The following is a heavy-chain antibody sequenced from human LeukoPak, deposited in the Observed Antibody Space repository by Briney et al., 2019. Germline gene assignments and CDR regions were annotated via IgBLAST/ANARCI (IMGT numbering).Heavy chain of an antibody. D-gene: IGHD6-19*01. J-gene: IGHJ3*02. Sequence: GGSLRLSCAASGFAFSRNSMNWVRQAPGKGLEWVSSISTSSSYIYYADSVKGRFTISRDNAKNSLYLQMNSLRVDDTAVYYCARGASVVAGSDDAFDIWGQGTMVTVSS. V-gene: IGHV3-21*01. CDR3: ARGASVVAGSDDAFDI. CDR2: ISTSSSYI. CDR1: GFAFSRNS.